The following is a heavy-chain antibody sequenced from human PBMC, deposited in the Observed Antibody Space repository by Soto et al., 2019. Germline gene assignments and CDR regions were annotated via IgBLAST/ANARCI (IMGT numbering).Heavy chain of an antibody. CDR1: GGSISSYY. J-gene: IGHJ4*02. V-gene: IGHV4-59*01. CDR2: IYYSGST. Sequence: QVQLQESGPGLVKPSETLSLTCTVSGGSISSYYWSWIRQPPGKGLEWIGYIYYSGSTNYNPSLKSRVTISVDTSKNQFSLKLSSVTAADTAVYYCVRGWGWFGEYGSDYWGQGTLVTVSS. D-gene: IGHD3-10*01. CDR3: VRGWGWFGEYGSDY.